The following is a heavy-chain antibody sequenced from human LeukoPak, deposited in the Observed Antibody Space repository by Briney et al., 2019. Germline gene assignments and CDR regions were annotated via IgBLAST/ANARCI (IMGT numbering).Heavy chain of an antibody. CDR3: ARSSRPPGRSLVVVAATPGGWFDP. CDR2: IIPIFGTA. J-gene: IGHJ5*02. V-gene: IGHV1-69*05. D-gene: IGHD2-15*01. Sequence: SVKVSCKASGGTFISYAISWVRQAPGQGLEWMGGIIPIFGTANYAQKFQGRVTITTDESTSTAYMELSSLRSEDTAVYYCARSSRPPGRSLVVVAATPGGWFDPWGQGTLVTVSS. CDR1: GGTFISYA.